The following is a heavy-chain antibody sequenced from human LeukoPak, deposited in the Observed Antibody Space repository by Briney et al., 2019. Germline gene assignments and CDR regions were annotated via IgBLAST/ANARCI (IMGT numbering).Heavy chain of an antibody. D-gene: IGHD3-10*01. V-gene: IGHV3-21*01. CDR2: ISSSSSYI. J-gene: IGHJ4*02. CDR3: MVRGVIMTFDY. Sequence: GGSLRLSCAASGFTFSSYSMNWVRQAPGKGLEWVSSISSSSSYIYYADSVKGRFTISRDNSKNTLYLQMNSLRAEDTAVYYCMVRGVIMTFDYWGQGTLVTVSS. CDR1: GFTFSSYS.